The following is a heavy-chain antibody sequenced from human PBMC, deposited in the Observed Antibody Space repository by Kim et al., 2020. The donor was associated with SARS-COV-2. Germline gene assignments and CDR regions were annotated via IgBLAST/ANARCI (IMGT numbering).Heavy chain of an antibody. CDR3: ARTIYGDYAYYFDY. J-gene: IGHJ4*02. D-gene: IGHD4-17*01. CDR1: GFTVSSNY. V-gene: IGHV3-66*01. Sequence: GGSPRLSCAASGFTVSSNYMSWVRQAPGKGLEWVSLLYTGVSTSYADSVKGRFTISRDNSKNTLYLQMNSLRAEDTAVYYCARTIYGDYAYYFDYWGQGTLVTVSS. CDR2: LYTGVST.